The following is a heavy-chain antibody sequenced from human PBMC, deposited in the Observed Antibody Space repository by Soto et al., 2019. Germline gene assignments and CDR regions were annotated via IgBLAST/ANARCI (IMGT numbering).Heavy chain of an antibody. CDR1: GYTFTSCD. Sequence: QGQLVQSGAEVKKPGASVRVSCKASGYTFTSCDINWVRQATGHGLGWTGWMNTNSGNTGDAQKFQGRVTMTRNTSISTADMELRRLRSDDTAVYYCARYGTIRGDANWGQGPLVTVSS. J-gene: IGHJ4*02. D-gene: IGHD3-16*01. V-gene: IGHV1-8*02. CDR3: ARYGTIRGDAN. CDR2: MNTNSGNT.